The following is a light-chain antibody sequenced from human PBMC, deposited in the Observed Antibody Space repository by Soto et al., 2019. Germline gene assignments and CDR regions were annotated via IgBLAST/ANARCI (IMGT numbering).Light chain of an antibody. CDR2: GNS. J-gene: IGLJ2*01. V-gene: IGLV1-40*01. Sequence: QSVLTQPPSVSGDPGQRVTISCTGSSSNIGAGYDVHWYQQFPGTAPKLLIYGNSNRPSGVPDRFSGSKSGTSASLAITGLQAEDEADYYCQSYDSSLSVVVFGGGTKLTVL. CDR3: QSYDSSLSVVV. CDR1: SSNIGAGYD.